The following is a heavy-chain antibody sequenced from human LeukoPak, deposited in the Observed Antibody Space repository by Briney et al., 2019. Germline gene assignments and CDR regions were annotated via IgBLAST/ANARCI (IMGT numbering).Heavy chain of an antibody. J-gene: IGHJ4*02. D-gene: IGHD2/OR15-2a*01. CDR1: GYTFTSYG. Sequence: ASVKVSCKASGYTFTSYGISWARQAPGQGLEWMGWIGAYDDKRNSVQRFQDRITMTTDTSTSTSYLELRNLRSDDTAVYYCARVLVKTRGNYFHDDYWGQGTLVTVSS. V-gene: IGHV1-18*01. CDR2: IGAYDDKR. CDR3: ARVLVKTRGNYFHDDY.